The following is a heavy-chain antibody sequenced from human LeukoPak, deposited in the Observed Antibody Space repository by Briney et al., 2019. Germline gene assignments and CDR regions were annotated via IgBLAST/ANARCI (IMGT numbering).Heavy chain of an antibody. CDR1: GFTFSSYG. J-gene: IGHJ4*02. CDR2: IWYDGSNK. V-gene: IGHV3-33*01. Sequence: GGSLRLSCAASGFTFSSYGMHWVRQAPGKGLEWVAVIWYDGSNKYYADSVKGRFTISRDNSKNTLYLQMNSLRAEDTAVYYCARDRIPQGYYFDYWGQGTLVTVSS. D-gene: IGHD5-18*01. CDR3: ARDRIPQGYYFDY.